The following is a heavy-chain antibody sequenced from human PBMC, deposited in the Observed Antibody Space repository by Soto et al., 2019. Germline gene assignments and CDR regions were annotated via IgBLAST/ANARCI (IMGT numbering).Heavy chain of an antibody. D-gene: IGHD4-17*01. CDR3: GTDSPRSTVWLDY. CDR2: SDPEDGET. J-gene: IGHJ4*02. CDR1: GYTLTELS. Sequence: ASVKVSFKVSGYTLTELSMHWLRQAPGKGLEWMGGSDPEDGETIYAQKFQGRVTMTEDTSTDTAYMELSSLRSEDTAVYYCGTDSPRSTVWLDYWGQGTLVTVSS. V-gene: IGHV1-24*01.